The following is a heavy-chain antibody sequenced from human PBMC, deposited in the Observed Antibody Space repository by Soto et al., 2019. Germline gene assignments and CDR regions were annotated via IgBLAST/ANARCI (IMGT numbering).Heavy chain of an antibody. J-gene: IGHJ3*02. Sequence: SVSGGSISSGAYYWTWIRQRPGKGLEWIGYIYYSGNTYSSPSLKSRLSISLDTSKNQFSLRLSSVTAADTAMYYCARARLRAVYAFDIWGQGTMVTVSS. CDR1: GGSISSGAYY. D-gene: IGHD5-12*01. V-gene: IGHV4-31*03. CDR2: IYYSGNT. CDR3: ARARLRAVYAFDI.